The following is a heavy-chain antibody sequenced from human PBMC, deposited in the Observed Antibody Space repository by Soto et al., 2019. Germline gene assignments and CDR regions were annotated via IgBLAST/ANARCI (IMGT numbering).Heavy chain of an antibody. D-gene: IGHD6-13*01. CDR2: INWNGGST. J-gene: IGHJ4*02. V-gene: IGHV3-20*01. Sequence: GGSLRLSCAASGFTFDDYGMSWVRQAPGKGLEWVSGINWNGGSTGYADSVKGRFTISRDNAKNSLYLQMNSLRAEDTALYHCARGDYSSSPYYFDYWGQGTLVTVSS. CDR1: GFTFDDYG. CDR3: ARGDYSSSPYYFDY.